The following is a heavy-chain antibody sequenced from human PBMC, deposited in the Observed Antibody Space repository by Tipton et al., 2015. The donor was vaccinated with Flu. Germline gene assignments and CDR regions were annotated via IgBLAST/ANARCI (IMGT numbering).Heavy chain of an antibody. D-gene: IGHD4-23*01. CDR1: GGSISSGTYS. J-gene: IGHJ3*01. V-gene: IGHV4-61*02. CDR2: IYTTGST. CDR3: AREPYGGNVRDAFVF. Sequence: TLSLICTVSGGSISSGTYSWNWIRQPAGKALEWIGRIYTTGSTNYSPSLKSRVIISLDTSKNQFSLELSSVTAADTAVYYCAREPYGGNVRDAFVFWGQGTMVTVSS.